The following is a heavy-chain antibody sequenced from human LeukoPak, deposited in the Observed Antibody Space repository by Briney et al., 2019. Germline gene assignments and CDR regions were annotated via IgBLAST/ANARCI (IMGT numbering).Heavy chain of an antibody. Sequence: SETLSLTCTVSGGSISSYYWSWIRQPPGKGLEWIGYIYYSGSTNYNPSLKSRVTISVDTSKNQFSLKLSSVTAADTAVYYCARAPTSWSRGGWLDPWGQGTLVTVSS. CDR3: ARAPTSWSRGGWLDP. D-gene: IGHD2-8*02. V-gene: IGHV4-59*01. J-gene: IGHJ5*02. CDR1: GGSISSYY. CDR2: IYYSGST.